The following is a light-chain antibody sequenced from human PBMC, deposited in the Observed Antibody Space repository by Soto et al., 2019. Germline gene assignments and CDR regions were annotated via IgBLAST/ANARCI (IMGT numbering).Light chain of an antibody. CDR1: YSAD. J-gene: IGKJ2*01. CDR2: GAS. CDR3: QQYGSSPPYT. V-gene: IGKV3-20*01. Sequence: EIVLTQSPGTLSLSPGERATLSCRASYSADLNWYQHKPGQAPRLLIYGASNRATCIPDRFSGSGSGTDVTLIMSRLEPDDFAVDYCQQYGSSPPYTFGQGTKLEIK.